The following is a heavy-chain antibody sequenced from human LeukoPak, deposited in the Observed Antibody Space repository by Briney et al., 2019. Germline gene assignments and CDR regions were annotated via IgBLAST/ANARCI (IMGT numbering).Heavy chain of an antibody. J-gene: IGHJ4*02. V-gene: IGHV3-30*04. CDR1: GFTFSSYA. Sequence: PGGSPRLSCAASGFTFSSYAMHWVRQAPGKGLEWVAVISYDGSYKYYADSVKGRVTISRDNSKNTLYLQMNSLRAEDTAVHYCVRDQASGSAFDYWGQGTLVTVSS. CDR2: ISYDGSYK. D-gene: IGHD3-10*01. CDR3: VRDQASGSAFDY.